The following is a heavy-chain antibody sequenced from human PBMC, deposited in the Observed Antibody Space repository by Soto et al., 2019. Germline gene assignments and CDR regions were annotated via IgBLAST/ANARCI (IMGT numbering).Heavy chain of an antibody. CDR1: GFTFSSYW. J-gene: IGHJ4*02. Sequence: PGGSLRPSYAASGFTFSSYWKSWVRQAPGKGLEWVANIKQDGSEKYYVDSVKGRFTISRDNAKNSLYLQMNSLIAEDTAVYYCARGAHVLRFLEWLLFDYWGQGT. CDR2: IKQDGSEK. CDR3: ARGAHVLRFLEWLLFDY. D-gene: IGHD3-3*01. V-gene: IGHV3-7*01.